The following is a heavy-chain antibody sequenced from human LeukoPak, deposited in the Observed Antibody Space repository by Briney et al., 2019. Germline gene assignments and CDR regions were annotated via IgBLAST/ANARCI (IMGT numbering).Heavy chain of an antibody. D-gene: IGHD2-15*01. CDR2: IYPGDSDT. CDR1: GSSFTSYW. Sequence: GESLKISCKGSGSSFTSYWIGWVRQLPGKGLEWMGIIYPGDSDTRYSPSFQGQVTISADKSISTAYLQWSSLKASDTAMYYCARRYCSGGSCYSGFDYWGQGTLVTVSS. V-gene: IGHV5-51*01. J-gene: IGHJ4*02. CDR3: ARRYCSGGSCYSGFDY.